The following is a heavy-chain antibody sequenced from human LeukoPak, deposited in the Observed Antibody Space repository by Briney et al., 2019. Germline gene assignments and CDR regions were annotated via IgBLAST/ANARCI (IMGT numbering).Heavy chain of an antibody. D-gene: IGHD1-1*01. V-gene: IGHV4-34*01. J-gene: IGHJ6*04. CDR2: INHSGST. CDR1: GGSFSGYY. Sequence: SETLSPTCAVYGGSFSGYYWSWIRQPPGKGLEWIGEINHSGSTNYNPSLKSRVTISVDTSKNQFSLKLSSVTAADTAVYYCARFDTTTYYYYGMDVWGKGTTVTVSP. CDR3: ARFDTTTYYYYGMDV.